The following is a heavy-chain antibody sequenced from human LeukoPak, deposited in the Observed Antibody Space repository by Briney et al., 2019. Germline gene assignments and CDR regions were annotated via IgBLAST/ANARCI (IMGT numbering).Heavy chain of an antibody. Sequence: GGSLRLSCTASGSIFGTYWMTWVRQAPGKGLEWVAIIREDGSEKFYVASVKGRFTISRDIPNNSVYLQMNSLRVEHTAVYYCAINHDYWGQGTLVTVSS. CDR2: IREDGSEK. J-gene: IGHJ4*02. CDR3: AINHDY. CDR1: GSIFGTYW. V-gene: IGHV3-7*01.